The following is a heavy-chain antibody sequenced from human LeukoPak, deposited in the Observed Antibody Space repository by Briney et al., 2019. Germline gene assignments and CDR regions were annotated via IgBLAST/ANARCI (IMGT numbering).Heavy chain of an antibody. CDR3: ATYRQVLLPFES. D-gene: IGHD2-8*02. CDR2: IRFDGTNK. Sequence: GGPLRLSCAASGFTFSNYGMHWVRQAPGKGLEWVAFIRFDGTNKFYADSVRGRFTISRDNSKSTLSLQMNSLRAEDTAIYYCATYRQVLLPFESWGQGTLVTVSS. J-gene: IGHJ4*02. V-gene: IGHV3-30*02. CDR1: GFTFSNYG.